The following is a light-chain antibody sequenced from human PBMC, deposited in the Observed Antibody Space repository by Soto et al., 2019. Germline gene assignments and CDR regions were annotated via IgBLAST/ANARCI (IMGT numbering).Light chain of an antibody. J-gene: IGKJ1*01. V-gene: IGKV3-15*01. CDR3: QQYNKWPGT. Sequence: EIVMTQSPATLSVAPWERAALSCSASQSVSSNVAWYRQKPGQAPRLLIYGASTRATGIPARFSGSGSGTEFTLTISSLQSEDFAVFYCQQYNKWPGTFGQGTKVDIK. CDR2: GAS. CDR1: QSVSSN.